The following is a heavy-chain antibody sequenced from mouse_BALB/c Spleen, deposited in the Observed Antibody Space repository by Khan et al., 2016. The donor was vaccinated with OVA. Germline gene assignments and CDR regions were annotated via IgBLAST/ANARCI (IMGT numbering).Heavy chain of an antibody. V-gene: IGHV3-2*02. Sequence: EVELVESGPGLVKPSQSLSLTCTVTGYSITSGYAWNWIRQFPGNKLEWMGNISYSGVTSYTPSLKSRIFITRDTSKNQFFLQLNSVTTEDTATYYCARVYYYGYDFDYWGQGTTLTVSS. J-gene: IGHJ2*01. CDR1: GYSITSGYA. CDR3: ARVYYYGYDFDY. CDR2: ISYSGVT. D-gene: IGHD1-2*01.